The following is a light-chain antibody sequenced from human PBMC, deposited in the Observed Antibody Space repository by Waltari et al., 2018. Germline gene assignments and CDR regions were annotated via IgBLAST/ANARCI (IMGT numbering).Light chain of an antibody. Sequence: QSVLTQPPSVSAAPGQKVTISCSGTSYNIGNNYVSWYQNLPGTAPKLLIYDKNTRPSALPERFSGSKSGTSATLGITGLQTGDEAEYYCATWDSSLSKVFGGGTKLTVL. CDR2: DKN. J-gene: IGLJ2*01. CDR3: ATWDSSLSKV. V-gene: IGLV1-51*01. CDR1: SYNIGNNY.